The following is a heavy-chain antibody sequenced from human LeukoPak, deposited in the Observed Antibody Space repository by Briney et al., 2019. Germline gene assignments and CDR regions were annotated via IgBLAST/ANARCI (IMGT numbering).Heavy chain of an antibody. CDR3: ARVGEYDILTGYHDY. CDR2: IIPVFGKA. CDR1: GGTFSSYA. J-gene: IGHJ4*02. V-gene: IGHV1-69*13. Sequence: SVKVSCKASGGTFSSYAFSWVRQAPGQGLEWMGGIIPVFGKANYAQKFQGRVTVTADEATSTAYMELRSLRSEDTAVYYCARVGEYDILTGYHDYWGQGTLVTVSS. D-gene: IGHD3-9*01.